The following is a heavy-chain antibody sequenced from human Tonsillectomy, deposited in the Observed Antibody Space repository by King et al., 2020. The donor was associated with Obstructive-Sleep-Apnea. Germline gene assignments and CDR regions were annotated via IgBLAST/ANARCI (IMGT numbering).Heavy chain of an antibody. J-gene: IGHJ4*02. D-gene: IGHD1-20*01. CDR1: GFTFSSYG. V-gene: IGHV3-33*06. Sequence: VQLVESGGGVVQPGRSLRLSCAASGFTFSSYGMHWVRQAPGKELEWVAVLWYDGSNKYYEDTVKGRFTISRDNSKNTLYLQMNSLRAEDTAVYYCAKGSGSNWYFDYWGQGTLVTVSS. CDR3: AKGSGSNWYFDY. CDR2: LWYDGSNK.